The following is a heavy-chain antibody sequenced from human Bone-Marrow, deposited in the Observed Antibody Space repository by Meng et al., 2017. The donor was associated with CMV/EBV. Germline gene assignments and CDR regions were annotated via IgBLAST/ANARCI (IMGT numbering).Heavy chain of an antibody. Sequence: GGSLRLSCAASGFTFSSYSMNWVRQAPGKGLEWVSSISSSSSYIYYADSVKGRFTISRDNSKNTLYLQMSSLRAEDTAVYYCAKLQVTELFDSWGQGALVTVSS. CDR2: ISSSSSYI. CDR1: GFTFSSYS. CDR3: AKLQVTELFDS. D-gene: IGHD1-14*01. V-gene: IGHV3-21*04. J-gene: IGHJ4*02.